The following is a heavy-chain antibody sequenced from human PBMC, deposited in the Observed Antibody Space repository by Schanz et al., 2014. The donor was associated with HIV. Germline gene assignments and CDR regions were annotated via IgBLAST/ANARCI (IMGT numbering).Heavy chain of an antibody. V-gene: IGHV4-59*01. D-gene: IGHD6-13*01. CDR1: GASISSYY. CDR3: ARVGRAAAGFIYYYGMDV. J-gene: IGHJ6*02. Sequence: QVQLKQWGPGLVKPSETLSLTCTVSGASISSYYWSWIRQPPGKGLEWIGYMYYSGSSKNNPSLKSRVTISVDTSKNQFSLKLSSVTAADTAVYYCARVGRAAAGFIYYYGMDVWGQGTTVTVSS. CDR2: MYYSGSS.